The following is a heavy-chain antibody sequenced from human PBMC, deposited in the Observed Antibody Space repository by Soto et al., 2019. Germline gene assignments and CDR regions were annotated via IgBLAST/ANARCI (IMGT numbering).Heavy chain of an antibody. CDR2: ISSSGSTI. CDR1: GFTFSSYE. CDR3: ASYYSSSWYNGMDV. J-gene: IGHJ6*02. Sequence: PGGSLRLSCAASGFTFSSYEMNWVRQAPGKGLEWVSYISSSGSTIYYADSVKGRFTISRDNAKNSLYLQMNSLRAEDTAVYYCASYYSSSWYNGMDVWGQGTTVTVSS. V-gene: IGHV3-48*03. D-gene: IGHD6-13*01.